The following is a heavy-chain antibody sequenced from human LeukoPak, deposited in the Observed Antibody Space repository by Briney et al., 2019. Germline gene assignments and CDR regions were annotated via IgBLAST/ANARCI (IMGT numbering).Heavy chain of an antibody. J-gene: IGHJ4*02. CDR3: ARDPQGGAPDYFDY. Sequence: GGSLRLSCEASGFTFSSFGMHWVRQAPGKGLEWVAVISYDGSNKYFAGSVQGRFTISRDNSKNTLYLQMDSLRTEDTAVYYCARDPQGGAPDYFDYWGQGTLVTVSS. CDR1: GFTFSSFG. CDR2: ISYDGSNK. V-gene: IGHV3-30*03. D-gene: IGHD3-16*01.